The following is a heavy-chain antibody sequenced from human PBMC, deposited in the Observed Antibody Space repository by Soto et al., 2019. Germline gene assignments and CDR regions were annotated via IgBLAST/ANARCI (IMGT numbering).Heavy chain of an antibody. Sequence: QVQLVQTGAEVKKPGSSVKVSCKASGGTFSSYAISWVRQAPGQGLEWMGGVIPMFGTTNYAQNFQDRVTITAEESTSTAYMDLSSLRSEDTAVYYCARRVVVTAVSKVSYYYYGMYVWGQGTTVTVSS. V-gene: IGHV1-69*01. J-gene: IGHJ6*02. CDR1: GGTFSSYA. CDR3: ARRVVVTAVSKVSYYYYGMYV. D-gene: IGHD2-21*02. CDR2: VIPMFGTT.